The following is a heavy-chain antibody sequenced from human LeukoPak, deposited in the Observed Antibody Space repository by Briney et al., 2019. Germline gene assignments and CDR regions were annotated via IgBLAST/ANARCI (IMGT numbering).Heavy chain of an antibody. D-gene: IGHD6-13*01. CDR1: GFTFGDYA. J-gene: IGHJ6*02. CDR2: ISYDGSNK. Sequence: PGGSLRLSCTGFGFTFGDYAMSWVRQAPGKGLEWVAVISYDGSNKYYADSVKGRFTISRDNSKNTLYLQMNSLRAEDTAVYYCARARVSAAAAGTKTYYYGMDVWGQGTTVTVSS. CDR3: ARARVSAAAAGTKTYYYGMDV. V-gene: IGHV3-30-3*01.